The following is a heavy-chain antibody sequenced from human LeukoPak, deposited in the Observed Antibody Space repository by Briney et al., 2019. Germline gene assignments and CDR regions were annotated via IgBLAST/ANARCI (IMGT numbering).Heavy chain of an antibody. V-gene: IGHV1-2*02. CDR3: ARGCRWLQLWYFDY. CDR1: GYTFTGYY. J-gene: IGHJ4*02. CDR2: INPNSGGT. D-gene: IGHD5-24*01. Sequence: ASVKVSCKASGYTFTGYYMHWVRQAPGQGLEWMGWINPNSGGTNYAQKFQGRVTMTRDTSISTAYMELSRLRSDDPAVYYCARGCRWLQLWYFDYWGQGTLVTVSS.